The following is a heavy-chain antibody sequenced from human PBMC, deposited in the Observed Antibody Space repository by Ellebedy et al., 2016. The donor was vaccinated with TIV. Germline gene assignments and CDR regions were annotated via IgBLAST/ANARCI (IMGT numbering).Heavy chain of an antibody. V-gene: IGHV3-21*04. CDR1: GFTFSSFG. J-gene: IGHJ4*02. Sequence: GESLKISCAASGFTFSSFGMNWVRQPSGKGLEWVSSIDSSGTYIYYADSVKGRFTMSRDISRDSLYLQMNSLRAEDTAVYYCAKDIGGHSYGAFDNWGQGTLVTVSS. D-gene: IGHD5-18*01. CDR3: AKDIGGHSYGAFDN. CDR2: IDSSGTYI.